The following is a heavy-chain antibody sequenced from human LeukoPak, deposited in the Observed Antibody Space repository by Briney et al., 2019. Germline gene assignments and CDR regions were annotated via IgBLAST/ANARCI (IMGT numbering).Heavy chain of an antibody. CDR1: GLTVSSNY. CDR3: ARDRSGYYYMDV. J-gene: IGHJ6*03. V-gene: IGHV3-53*01. D-gene: IGHD2-15*01. CDR2: IYSGART. Sequence: PGGSLRLSCAASGLTVSSNYMNGVRQAPGKGLEWVSVIYSGARTYYADSVKGRFTISRDNSLNTVFLQMNSLRVEDTAVYYCARDRSGYYYMDVWGKGTRVTVSS.